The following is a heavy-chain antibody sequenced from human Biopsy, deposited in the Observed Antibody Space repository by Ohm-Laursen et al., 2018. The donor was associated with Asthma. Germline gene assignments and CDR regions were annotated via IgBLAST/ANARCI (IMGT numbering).Heavy chain of an antibody. CDR1: GFSFSNYG. D-gene: IGHD1-26*01. V-gene: IGHV3-30*18. CDR3: AKEVFPGWELRRGPDS. J-gene: IGHJ4*02. CDR2: ISFDGTNR. Sequence: SLRLSCAASGFSFSNYGMHWVRQAPGEGLDWVAVISFDGTNRNYTDSVKGRFTISRDNSRNTPHLEMNSLRAEDTAVYFCAKEVFPGWELRRGPDSWGQGTLVTVSS.